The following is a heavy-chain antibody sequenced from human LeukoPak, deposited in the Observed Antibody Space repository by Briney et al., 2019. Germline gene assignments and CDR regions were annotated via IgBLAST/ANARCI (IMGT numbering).Heavy chain of an antibody. CDR1: GFTFSSYS. V-gene: IGHV3-21*01. D-gene: IGHD5-18*01. CDR2: ISSSSSYI. Sequence: GGSLRLSCAASGFTFSSYSMNWVRQAPGKGLEWVSSISSSSSYIYYADSVKGRFTISRDNAKNSLYLQMNSLRAEDTAVYYCTREKEGYNFGLDYYYYYMDVWGNGTTVTVSS. CDR3: TREKEGYNFGLDYYYYYMDV. J-gene: IGHJ6*03.